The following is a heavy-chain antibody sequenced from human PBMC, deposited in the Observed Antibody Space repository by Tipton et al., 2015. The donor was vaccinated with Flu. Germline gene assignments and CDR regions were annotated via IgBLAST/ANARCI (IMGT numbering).Heavy chain of an antibody. J-gene: IGHJ4*02. Sequence: AVSGFMFSNYAMNWVRQAPGKGLEWVAGIRGNGGSTNYAGSVQGRFTISRDNSKNTLYLQMNSLRVDDTAVYYCARGRGYCSTTTCLLPFDFWGQGTLVTVSS. CDR3: ARGRGYCSTTTCLLPFDF. CDR1: GFMFSNYA. V-gene: IGHV3-23*01. D-gene: IGHD2-2*01. CDR2: IRGNGGST.